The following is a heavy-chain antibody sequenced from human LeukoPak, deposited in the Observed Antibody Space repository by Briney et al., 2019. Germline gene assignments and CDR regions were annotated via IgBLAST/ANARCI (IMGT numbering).Heavy chain of an antibody. V-gene: IGHV4-59*08. J-gene: IGHJ3*01. Sequence: PSETLSLTCTVSGGSFSTYYWSWIRQPPGKGLEWIGYIYYSGSANYNPSLKSRVTISVDTSKNQFSLKLSSVTAADTAVYYCARLKYYYDSSGYYLDTFDFWGQGTMVTVSS. CDR1: GGSFSTYY. CDR2: IYYSGSA. D-gene: IGHD3-22*01. CDR3: ARLKYYYDSSGYYLDTFDF.